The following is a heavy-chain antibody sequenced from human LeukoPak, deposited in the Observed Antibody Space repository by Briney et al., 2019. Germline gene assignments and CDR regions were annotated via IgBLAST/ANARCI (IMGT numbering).Heavy chain of an antibody. V-gene: IGHV4-34*01. J-gene: IGHJ4*02. Sequence: PSETLSLTCAVYGGSFSGYCWSWIRQPPGKGLEWIGEINHSGSTNYNPSLKSRVTISVDTSKNQFSLKLSSVTAADTAVYYCARGSLVYDFWSGYPHSFDYWGQGTLVTVSS. CDR2: INHSGST. CDR3: ARGSLVYDFWSGYPHSFDY. D-gene: IGHD3-3*01. CDR1: GGSFSGYC.